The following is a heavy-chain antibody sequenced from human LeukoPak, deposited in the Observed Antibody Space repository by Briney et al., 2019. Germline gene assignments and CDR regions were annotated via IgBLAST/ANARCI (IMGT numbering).Heavy chain of an antibody. D-gene: IGHD3-22*01. Sequence: GRSLRLSCAASGFTFSSYAMHWVRQAPGKGLEWVAVISYDGSNKYYADSVKGRFTISRDNSKNTLYLQMNSLRAEDTAVYYCARSFGIVVVNDAFDIWGQGIMVTVSS. J-gene: IGHJ3*02. CDR3: ARSFGIVVVNDAFDI. CDR1: GFTFSSYA. V-gene: IGHV3-30-3*01. CDR2: ISYDGSNK.